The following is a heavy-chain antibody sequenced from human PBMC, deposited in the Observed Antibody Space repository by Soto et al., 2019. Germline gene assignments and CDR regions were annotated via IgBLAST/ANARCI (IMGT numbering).Heavy chain of an antibody. CDR2: IKPEGGEE. Sequence: EVQLVESGGGLVQPGGSLRLSCSASGFTFSNYWMNWVRQAPGKGLEWVANIKPEGGEEYYVDSVKGRFTISRDNAKNSLYLQMNNLRDDDTALYYCVRDAHRGGDYDYWGQGALVIVSS. J-gene: IGHJ4*02. CDR1: GFTFSNYW. V-gene: IGHV3-7*01. D-gene: IGHD3-16*01. CDR3: VRDAHRGGDYDY.